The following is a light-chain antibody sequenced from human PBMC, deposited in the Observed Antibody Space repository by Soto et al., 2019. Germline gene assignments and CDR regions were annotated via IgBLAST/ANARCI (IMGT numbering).Light chain of an antibody. Sequence: EIVMTQSPATLSVSPGERATLSCRASQSISSNLAWYQQKPGQAPRLLIYGASTRATGIPARFSGSGSGTEFTLTISSLPSEDFAVYYCQQYKNWLTWTFGQGTKVEIK. V-gene: IGKV3-15*01. J-gene: IGKJ1*01. CDR3: QQYKNWLTWT. CDR1: QSISSN. CDR2: GAS.